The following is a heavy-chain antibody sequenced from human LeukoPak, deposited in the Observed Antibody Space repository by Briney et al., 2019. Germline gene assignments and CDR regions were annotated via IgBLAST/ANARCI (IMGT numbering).Heavy chain of an antibody. V-gene: IGHV5-51*01. CDR1: GYRFISYW. Sequence: KRGESLKISCKGSGYRFISYWIGWVRQMPGKGLEWMGIIYPGDSDTRYSPSFQGQVTMSVDKSVSTAYLQWSSLRAEDTAVYYCAKLGGNTGEHYYFDYWGQGTLVTVSS. CDR3: AKLGGNTGEHYYFDY. D-gene: IGHD4-23*01. CDR2: IYPGDSDT. J-gene: IGHJ4*02.